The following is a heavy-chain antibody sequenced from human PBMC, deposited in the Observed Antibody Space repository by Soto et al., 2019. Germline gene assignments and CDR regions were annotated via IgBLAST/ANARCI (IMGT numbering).Heavy chain of an antibody. D-gene: IGHD4-17*01. J-gene: IGHJ4*02. Sequence: GGSLRLSCAASGFTFSSYAMSWVRQAPGKGLEWVSAISSSGSSTYYADSVKGRFTISXXXSXXXLXLXXXSXRAEDTAVYYCEPAGDYDYWGQGTLVTVSS. V-gene: IGHV3-23*01. CDR1: GFTFSSYA. CDR2: ISSSGSST. CDR3: EPAGDYDY.